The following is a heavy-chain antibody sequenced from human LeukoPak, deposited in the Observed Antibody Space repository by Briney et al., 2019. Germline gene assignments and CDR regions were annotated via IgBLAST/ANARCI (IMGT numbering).Heavy chain of an antibody. J-gene: IGHJ4*02. Sequence: PGGSLRLSCAASGFTFSSYTMNWVRQAPGEGLEWVSSISSSSSYIYYTDSVKGRFTISRDNARNSLYLQMNSLRAEDTAVYYCAKRRVVVVAATIDFDYWGQGTLVTVSS. CDR2: ISSSSSYI. CDR3: AKRRVVVVAATIDFDY. CDR1: GFTFSSYT. V-gene: IGHV3-21*04. D-gene: IGHD2-15*01.